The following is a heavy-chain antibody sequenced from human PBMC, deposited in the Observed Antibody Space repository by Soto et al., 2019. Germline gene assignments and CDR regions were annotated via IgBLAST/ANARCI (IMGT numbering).Heavy chain of an antibody. J-gene: IGHJ6*02. CDR3: AREAYDSSGYYSGVYD. CDR1: GGSVSSSSYY. D-gene: IGHD3-22*01. V-gene: IGHV4-30-4*08. Sequence: PSETLSLTCTVSGGSVSSSSYYWGWVRQPAGKGLEWIGYIYYSGSTYYNPSLKSRVTISVDTSKNQFSLKLSSVTAADTAVYYCAREAYDSSGYYSGVYDWGQGTTVTVSS. CDR2: IYYSGST.